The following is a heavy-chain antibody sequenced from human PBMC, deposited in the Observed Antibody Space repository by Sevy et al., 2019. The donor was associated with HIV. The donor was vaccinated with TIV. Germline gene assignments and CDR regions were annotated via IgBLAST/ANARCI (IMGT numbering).Heavy chain of an antibody. Sequence: GESLKISCKGSGYSFTSYWIGWVRQMPGKGLEWMGVSYAGDSDTRYSPSFEGQVTISADKSISTAYLQWSSLKASDSAMYYCARTSAGYSSSLDYWGQGTLVTVSS. CDR2: SYAGDSDT. CDR3: ARTSAGYSSSLDY. CDR1: GYSFTSYW. D-gene: IGHD6-13*01. V-gene: IGHV5-51*01. J-gene: IGHJ4*02.